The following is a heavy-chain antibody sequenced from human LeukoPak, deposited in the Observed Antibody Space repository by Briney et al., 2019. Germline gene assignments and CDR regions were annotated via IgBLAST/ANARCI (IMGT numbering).Heavy chain of an antibody. J-gene: IGHJ6*03. Sequence: GGSLRLSCAASGFTFSSYWMSWVRQAPGKGLEWVANIKQDGSEKYYVDSVKGRFTISRDNAKNSLYLQMNSLRAEDTAVYYCARQPYSSSWYSYYYYYYMDVWGKGTTVTISS. CDR1: GFTFSSYW. V-gene: IGHV3-7*01. CDR2: IKQDGSEK. CDR3: ARQPYSSSWYSYYYYYYMDV. D-gene: IGHD6-13*01.